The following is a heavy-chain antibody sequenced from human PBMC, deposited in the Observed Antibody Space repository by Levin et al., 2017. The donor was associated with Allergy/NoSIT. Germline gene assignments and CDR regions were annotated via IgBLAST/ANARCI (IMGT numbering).Heavy chain of an antibody. Sequence: GGSPRLSCAASGFTFDDYGMTWVRQAPGKGLEWVAIINWNGGTTGYADSVKGRFTISRDNAKNSLYLQMNSLRAEDTALYYCARTSYSGSFRVGYFDFWGHGTLVTVCS. V-gene: IGHV3-20*04. CDR3: ARTSYSGSFRVGYFDF. D-gene: IGHD3-10*01. CDR1: GFTFDDYG. CDR2: INWNGGTT. J-gene: IGHJ4*01.